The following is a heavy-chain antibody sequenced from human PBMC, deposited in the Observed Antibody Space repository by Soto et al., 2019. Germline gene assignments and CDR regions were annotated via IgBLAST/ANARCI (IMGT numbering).Heavy chain of an antibody. V-gene: IGHV3-48*02. CDR2: ISGSSSAI. Sequence: ESGGGLVQPGGSLRLSCAASGFTFSTFDMKWVRQAPGKGLEWVSYISGSSSAIYYADSVKGRFTISRDNAKNSLYLQMNSLRDEDTAVYYCARVRDYWGQGTLVTVSS. J-gene: IGHJ4*02. CDR1: GFTFSTFD. CDR3: ARVRDY.